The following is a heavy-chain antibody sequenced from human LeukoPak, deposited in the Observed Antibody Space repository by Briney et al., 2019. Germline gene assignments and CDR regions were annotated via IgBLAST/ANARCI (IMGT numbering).Heavy chain of an antibody. CDR2: IIPILNVP. CDR3: ARDRPRARYFDY. Sequence: SVKVSCKASGYTFTSYGISWVRQAPGQGLEWMGRIIPILNVPNYAQKFEGRVTITADKSTSTAYMELSSLKSEDTAVYFCARDRPRARYFDYWGQGTLVTVSS. D-gene: IGHD2-15*01. CDR1: GYTFTSYG. V-gene: IGHV1-69*04. J-gene: IGHJ4*02.